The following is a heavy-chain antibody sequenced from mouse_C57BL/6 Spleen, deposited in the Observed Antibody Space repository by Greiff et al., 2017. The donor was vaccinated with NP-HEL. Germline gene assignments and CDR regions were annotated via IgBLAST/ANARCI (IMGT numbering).Heavy chain of an antibody. CDR3: ARTPLYGNYLYYFDY. V-gene: IGHV1-64*01. CDR1: GYTFTSYW. D-gene: IGHD2-1*01. CDR2: IHPNSGST. Sequence: QVQLQQPGAELVKPGASVKLSCKASGYTFTSYWMHWVKQRPGQGLEWIGMIHPNSGSTNYNEKFKSKATLTVDKSSSTAYMQLSSLTSADSAVYYCARTPLYGNYLYYFDYWGQGTTLTVSS. J-gene: IGHJ2*01.